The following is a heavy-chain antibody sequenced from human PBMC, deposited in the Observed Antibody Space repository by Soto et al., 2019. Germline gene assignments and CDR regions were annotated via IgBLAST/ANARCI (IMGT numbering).Heavy chain of an antibody. CDR2: INHSGST. J-gene: IGHJ6*02. CDR3: ARGNVSYGYRRHYYYGMDV. D-gene: IGHD5-18*01. V-gene: IGHV4-34*01. CDR1: GGSFSGYY. Sequence: QVQLQQWGAGLLKPSETLSLTCAVYGGSFSGYYWSWIRQPPGKGLEWIGEINHSGSTNYNPSLMRRFTISVDTSNNQFSLKLSSVTAADTAVYYCARGNVSYGYRRHYYYGMDVWGQGTTVTVSS.